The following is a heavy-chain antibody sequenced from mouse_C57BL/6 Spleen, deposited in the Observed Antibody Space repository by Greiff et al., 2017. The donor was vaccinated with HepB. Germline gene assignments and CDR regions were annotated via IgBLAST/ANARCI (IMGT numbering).Heavy chain of an antibody. CDR1: GYTFTDYY. V-gene: IGHV1-26*01. Sequence: EVQLQQSGPELVKPGASVKISCKASGYTFTDYYMNWVKQSHGKSLEWIGDINPNNGGTSYNQKFKGKATLTVDKSSNTAYMELHSLTSEDSAVYNYAPLLHHGFAYWGQGTLVTVSA. D-gene: IGHD1-1*01. CDR2: INPNNGGT. J-gene: IGHJ3*01. CDR3: APLLHHGFAY.